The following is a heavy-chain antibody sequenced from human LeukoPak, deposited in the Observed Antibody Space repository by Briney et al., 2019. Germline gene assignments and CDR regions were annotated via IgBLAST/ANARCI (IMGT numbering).Heavy chain of an antibody. J-gene: IGHJ6*02. Sequence: GGSLRLSCAASGFTFSSYAMSWVRQAPGKGLEWLSGITGNGGSTYHAGSVKGRFTISRDNSKSTLYLQVNSLRAEDTAIYYCAKFTGITIYYGMDVWGRGATVTVSS. D-gene: IGHD3-9*01. CDR2: ITGNGGST. CDR1: GFTFSSYA. V-gene: IGHV3-23*01. CDR3: AKFTGITIYYGMDV.